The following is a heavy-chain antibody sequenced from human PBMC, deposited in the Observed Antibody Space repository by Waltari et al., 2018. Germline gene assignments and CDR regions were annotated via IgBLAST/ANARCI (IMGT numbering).Heavy chain of an antibody. V-gene: IGHV4-59*01. CDR3: ARGGAYCGGDCYPHLDY. D-gene: IGHD2-21*01. Sequence: QVQLQESGPRLVKPSETLSLTCTVSGGSISSYYWSWIRQPPGKGLEWIGYIYYSGSTSYNPSLKSRVTVSVDTSKNQLSLKLSSVTAADMAVYYCARGGAYCGGDCYPHLDYWGQGTLVTVSS. CDR1: GGSISSYY. CDR2: IYYSGST. J-gene: IGHJ4*02.